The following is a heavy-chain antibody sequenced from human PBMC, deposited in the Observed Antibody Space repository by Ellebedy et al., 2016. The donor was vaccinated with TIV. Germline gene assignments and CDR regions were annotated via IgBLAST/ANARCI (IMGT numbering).Heavy chain of an antibody. CDR3: ARDSDSSGWFPGGFDY. V-gene: IGHV3-23*01. Sequence: GGSLRLSXAASGFTFSTYGMSWVRQAPGKGLEWVSALSGSGGSTYCADSVKGRFTISRDHAKNTLYLQMNSLRAEDTAVYYCARDSDSSGWFPGGFDYWGQGTLVTVSS. CDR2: LSGSGGST. J-gene: IGHJ4*02. D-gene: IGHD6-19*01. CDR1: GFTFSTYG.